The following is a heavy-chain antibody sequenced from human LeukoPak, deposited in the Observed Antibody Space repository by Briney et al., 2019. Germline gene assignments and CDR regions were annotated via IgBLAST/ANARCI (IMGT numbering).Heavy chain of an antibody. CDR3: ARDAYYYDSSGYYGFDY. CDR2: IYTSGST. Sequence: PSQTLSLTCTVSGGSISSGSYYWSWIRQPAGKGLEWIGRIYTSGSTNYNPSLKSRVTISVDTSKNQFSLKLSSVTAADTAVYYCARDAYYYDSSGYYGFDYWGQGTLVTVSS. D-gene: IGHD3-22*01. V-gene: IGHV4-61*02. CDR1: GGSISSGSYY. J-gene: IGHJ4*02.